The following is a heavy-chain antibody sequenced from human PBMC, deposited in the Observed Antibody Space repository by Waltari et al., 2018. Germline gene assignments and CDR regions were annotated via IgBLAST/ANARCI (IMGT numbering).Heavy chain of an antibody. V-gene: IGHV4-38-2*02. Sequence: QVQLQESGPGLVKPSETLSLTCAVSGYSISSGYYWGWIRQPPGKGLEWIGCIYTSGSTNYNPSLKSRVTMSVDTSKNQFSLKLSSVTAADTAVYYCARDHCSGGSCYFGYYYYMDVWGKGTTVTVSS. CDR1: GYSISSGYY. D-gene: IGHD2-15*01. CDR3: ARDHCSGGSCYFGYYYYMDV. CDR2: IYTSGST. J-gene: IGHJ6*03.